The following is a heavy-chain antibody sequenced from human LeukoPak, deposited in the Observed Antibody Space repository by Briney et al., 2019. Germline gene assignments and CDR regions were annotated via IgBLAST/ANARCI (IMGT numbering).Heavy chain of an antibody. CDR3: ARVGYGGNWDHDH. D-gene: IGHD4-23*01. V-gene: IGHV4-39*07. J-gene: IGHJ4*02. CDR1: GGSISSSSYY. CDR2: IYYSGST. Sequence: PSETLSLTCTVSGGSISSSSYYWGWIRQPPGKGLEWIGSIYYSGSTYYNPSLKSRVTISVDTSKNQFSLKLSSVTAADTAVYYCARVGYGGNWDHDHWGQGTLVTVSS.